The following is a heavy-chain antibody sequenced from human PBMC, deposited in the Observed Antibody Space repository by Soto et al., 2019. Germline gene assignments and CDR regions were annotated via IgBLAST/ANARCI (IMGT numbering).Heavy chain of an antibody. CDR2: ISYDGSNK. J-gene: IGHJ4*02. V-gene: IGHV3-30*18. CDR3: AKDFLSISGEGY. CDR1: GLTFSSYG. Sequence: QVQLVESGGGVVQPGRSLRLSCAASGLTFSSYGMHWVRQAPGKGLEWVALISYDGSNKHYTNSVMGRFTISRDNSKNTLYLQMDSLRAEDTAVYYCAKDFLSISGEGYWAQGTLVTVSS. D-gene: IGHD3-10*01.